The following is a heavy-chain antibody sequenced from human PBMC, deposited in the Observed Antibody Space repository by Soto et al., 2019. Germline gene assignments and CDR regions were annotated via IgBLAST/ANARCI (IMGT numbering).Heavy chain of an antibody. CDR1: GGSISSGDYS. D-gene: IGHD3-22*01. CDR2: IFYSGST. V-gene: IGHV4-30-4*01. J-gene: IGHJ4*02. CDR3: ARAFVPPDSDGYYYYFDY. Sequence: QVQLQESGPGLVKPSQTLSLTCTVSGGSISSGDYSWSWIRQPPGKGLEWIGYIFYSGSTYNNPSLQSRVTISLDTSKNQFSLKLSSVTAADTAVYYCARAFVPPDSDGYYYYFDYWGQGTLVTVSS.